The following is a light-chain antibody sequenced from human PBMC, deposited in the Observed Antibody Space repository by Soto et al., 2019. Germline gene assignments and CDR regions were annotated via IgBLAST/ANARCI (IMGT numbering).Light chain of an antibody. J-gene: IGKJ1*01. CDR2: GAS. CDR1: QDIRNY. CDR3: QQSYNSPRT. Sequence: DIQMTQSPSSLSPSVGDKVTITCRASQDIRNYLNWYQQKPGKAPKVLIFGASSLYTGVPKRFSGSGFGTEFTLTISSLQPEDFATYYCQQSYNSPRTFGQGTKVDI. V-gene: IGKV1-39*01.